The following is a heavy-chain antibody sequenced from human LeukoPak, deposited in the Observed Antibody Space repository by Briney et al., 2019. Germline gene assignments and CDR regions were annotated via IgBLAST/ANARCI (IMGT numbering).Heavy chain of an antibody. D-gene: IGHD4-17*01. V-gene: IGHV3-66*01. Sequence: GGSLRLSCAASGFTVSTIYMTWVRQAPGKGLEWVSIIYSGGNTYYADSVKGRFTISRDNSKNTLYLQMNSLRVKDTAVYYCARGYGDHVGPFYFQHWGQGTLVTVSS. CDR3: ARGYGDHVGPFYFQH. J-gene: IGHJ1*01. CDR2: IYSGGNT. CDR1: GFTVSTIY.